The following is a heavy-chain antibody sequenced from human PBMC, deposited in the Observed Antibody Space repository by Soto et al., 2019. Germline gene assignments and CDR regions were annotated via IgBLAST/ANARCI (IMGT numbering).Heavy chain of an antibody. CDR2: IYPGDSDT. Sequence: PVESLTISCQVSGDSFTSYWIVCVLQMPGKGLEWMGIIYPGDSDTRYSPSFQGQVTISADKSISTAYLQWSSLKASDTAMYHCARLSGYDSPFDIWGQGTMVTVSS. CDR3: ARLSGYDSPFDI. J-gene: IGHJ3*02. D-gene: IGHD5-12*01. CDR1: GDSFTSYW. V-gene: IGHV5-51*01.